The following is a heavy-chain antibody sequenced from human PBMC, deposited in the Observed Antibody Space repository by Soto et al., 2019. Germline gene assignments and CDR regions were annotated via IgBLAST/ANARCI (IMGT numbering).Heavy chain of an antibody. CDR1: GFTFTNYA. J-gene: IGHJ6*02. Sequence: PGGSLRLSCAASGFTFTNYAMNWVRQAPGEGLEWVSGIGGSAGSAYYADSVKGRFTISRDISKNTLYLQMNSLRAGDTAVYYCAKSGSQIIYYYGMDVWGQGTTVTVSS. V-gene: IGHV3-23*01. CDR3: AKSGSQIIYYYGMDV. CDR2: IGGSAGSA. D-gene: IGHD1-26*01.